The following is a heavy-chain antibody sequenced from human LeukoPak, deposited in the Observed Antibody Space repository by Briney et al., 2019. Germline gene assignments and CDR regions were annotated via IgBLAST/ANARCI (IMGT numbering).Heavy chain of an antibody. V-gene: IGHV3-23*01. D-gene: IGHD3-22*01. CDR1: GFTFSSYA. CDR3: AKKRGMATMIVVVPDDY. Sequence: GGSLRLSCAASGFTFSSYAMSWARQAPGKGLEWVSAISGSGGSTYYADSVKGRFTISRDNSKNTLYLQMNSLRAEDTAVYYCAKKRGMATMIVVVPDDYWGQGTLVTVSS. CDR2: ISGSGGST. J-gene: IGHJ4*02.